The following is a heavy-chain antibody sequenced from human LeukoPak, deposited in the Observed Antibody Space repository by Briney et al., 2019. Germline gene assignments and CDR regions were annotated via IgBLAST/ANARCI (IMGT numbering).Heavy chain of an antibody. CDR3: ARDYSSGWYSVDY. CDR2: IRSDNGKT. CDR1: NYTFTAYG. Sequence: ASVKVSCKTFNYTFTAYGIHWVRQAPGQGLEWMGWIRSDNGKTNYAQKLQGRVTLTTDTTTSTAYMELRSLRSDDTAIYYCARDYSSGWYSVDYWGQGTLITVSS. V-gene: IGHV1-18*01. D-gene: IGHD6-19*01. J-gene: IGHJ4*02.